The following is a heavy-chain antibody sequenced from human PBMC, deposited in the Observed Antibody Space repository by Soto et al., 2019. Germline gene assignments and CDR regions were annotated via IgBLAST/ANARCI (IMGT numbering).Heavy chain of an antibody. V-gene: IGHV4-59*01. Sequence: SETLSLTCTVSGGSISSYYWSWIRQPPGKGLEWIGYIYYSGSTNYNPSLKGRVTISVDTSKNQFSLKLSSVTAADTAVYYCAREEWRNYYDSSGYFFDYWGQGTLVTVSS. D-gene: IGHD3-22*01. CDR3: AREEWRNYYDSSGYFFDY. CDR1: GGSISSYY. J-gene: IGHJ4*02. CDR2: IYYSGST.